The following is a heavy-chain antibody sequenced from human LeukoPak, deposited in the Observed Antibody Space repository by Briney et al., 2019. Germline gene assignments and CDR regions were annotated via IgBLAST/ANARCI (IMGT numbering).Heavy chain of an antibody. CDR3: AKDYASGGSAVAPCS. V-gene: IGHV3-23*01. CDR1: GFTFSSYA. J-gene: IGHJ3*01. Sequence: PGGSLRLSCAASGFTFSSYAMSWVRQATGEGLEWVVPIWGSGGSAYYADSVKGRFTISRDNSKNTLYLQMNTLRAEDTAVYYCAKDYASGGSAVAPCSWGQGTMVT. D-gene: IGHD3-10*01. CDR2: IWGSGGSA.